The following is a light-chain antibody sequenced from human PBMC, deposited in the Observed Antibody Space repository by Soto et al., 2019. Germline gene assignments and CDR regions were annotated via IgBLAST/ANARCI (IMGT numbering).Light chain of an antibody. CDR2: DAS. CDR1: QDITNY. Sequence: DIQMTQSPSSLSASVGDRVTITCQAIQDITNYLNWYQQKPGRAPRLLLYDASSLETGVPSRFSGSGSGTDFTLTISSLQPEDVATYYCQHYDHLPITFGQGTRLEIK. J-gene: IGKJ5*01. CDR3: QHYDHLPIT. V-gene: IGKV1-33*01.